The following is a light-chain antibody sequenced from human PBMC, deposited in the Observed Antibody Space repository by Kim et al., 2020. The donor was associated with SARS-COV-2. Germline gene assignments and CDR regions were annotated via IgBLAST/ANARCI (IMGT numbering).Light chain of an antibody. V-gene: IGLV3-1*01. CDR3: QAWDSSTLL. CDR2: GEN. CDR1: KLGDRY. Sequence: SYELTQPPSVSVSPGQTASITCSGDKLGDRYACWYQQKPGQSPVLVIYGENRRPSGIPERFSGSNSGNTATLTISGPQAMDEADYYCQAWDSSTLLFGGG. J-gene: IGLJ2*01.